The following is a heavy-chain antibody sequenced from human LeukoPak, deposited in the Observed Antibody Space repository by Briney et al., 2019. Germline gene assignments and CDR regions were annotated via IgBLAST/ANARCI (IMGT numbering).Heavy chain of an antibody. CDR1: GFTFSSYG. J-gene: IGHJ4*02. CDR2: IWYDGSNK. Sequence: GRSLRLSCAASGFTFSSYGMHWVRQAPGKGLEWVAVIWYDGSNKYYADSVKGRFTISRDNSKNTLYLQMNSLRAEDTAVYYCARRRSGSYVIDYWGQGTLVTVSS. V-gene: IGHV3-33*01. CDR3: ARRRSGSYVIDY. D-gene: IGHD1-26*01.